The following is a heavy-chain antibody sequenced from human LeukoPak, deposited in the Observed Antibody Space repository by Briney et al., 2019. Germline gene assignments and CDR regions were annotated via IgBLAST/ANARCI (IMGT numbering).Heavy chain of an antibody. D-gene: IGHD3-22*01. J-gene: IGHJ4*02. V-gene: IGHV4-34*01. CDR3: AREGYYDSSGPGSFDY. Sequence: PSETLSLTCAVYGGSFSGYYWSWIRQPPGKGLKWIGEINHSGSTNYNPSLKSRVTISVDTSKNQFSLKLSSVTAADTAVYYCAREGYYDSSGPGSFDYWGQGTLVTVSS. CDR1: GGSFSGYY. CDR2: INHSGST.